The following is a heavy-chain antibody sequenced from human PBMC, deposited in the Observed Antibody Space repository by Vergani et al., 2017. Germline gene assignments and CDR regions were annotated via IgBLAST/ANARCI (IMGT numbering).Heavy chain of an antibody. Sequence: QVQLQQWGGGLLKPSETLSLTFVVNGGSFTSYHWTWIRHSPGEGLEWVGDIDHTGRPDYNPSLKSRLTMSVEKSRKPFSLTLNSVTATDTAIYFCARVKTETNGHLYYYYYMDVWGQGTAVTVS. CDR1: GGSFTSYH. D-gene: IGHD2-8*01. J-gene: IGHJ6*03. CDR3: ARVKTETNGHLYYYYYMDV. CDR2: IDHTGRP. V-gene: IGHV4-34*01.